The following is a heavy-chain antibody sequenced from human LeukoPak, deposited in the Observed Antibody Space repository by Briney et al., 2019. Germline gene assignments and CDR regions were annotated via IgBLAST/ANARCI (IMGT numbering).Heavy chain of an antibody. V-gene: IGHV3-20*04. J-gene: IGHJ5*02. Sequence: PGGSLRLSCAASGFTFDDYGMNWVRQAPGKGLEWVSGISWHGGSTGYADSVKGRFTASRDNARNSLYLQMNSLRAEDTAVYYCARASTEYAVTDGFDTWGPGTLVTVSS. D-gene: IGHD4-17*01. CDR1: GFTFDDYG. CDR2: ISWHGGST. CDR3: ARASTEYAVTDGFDT.